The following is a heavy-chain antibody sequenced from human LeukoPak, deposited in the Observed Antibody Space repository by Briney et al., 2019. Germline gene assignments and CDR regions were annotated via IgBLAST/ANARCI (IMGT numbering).Heavy chain of an antibody. CDR3: ARAGGLLWFGEVLESSDAFHI. D-gene: IGHD3-10*01. Sequence: GGSLRLSCAASGFTFSSYSMNWVRQAPGKGLEWVSYISSGSSTIYYADSVKGRFAISSDNAKNSLYLQVNSLRDEDTAVYYCARAGGLLWFGEVLESSDAFHIWGQGTMVTVSS. CDR2: ISSGSSTI. CDR1: GFTFSSYS. V-gene: IGHV3-48*02. J-gene: IGHJ3*02.